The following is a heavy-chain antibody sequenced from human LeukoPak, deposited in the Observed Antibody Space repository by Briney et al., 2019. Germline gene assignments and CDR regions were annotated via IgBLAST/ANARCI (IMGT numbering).Heavy chain of an antibody. CDR3: ATEVIY. J-gene: IGHJ4*02. CDR1: GFNSSAYV. Sequence: GGSLRLSCVASGFNSSAYVMSWFRQAPGKGLEWVSSISGSGRSLYYADSIKGRFNISRDNSKNILYLQMDRLRAEDTAIYYCATEVIYWGQGALVTVSS. CDR2: ISGSGRSL. V-gene: IGHV3-23*01.